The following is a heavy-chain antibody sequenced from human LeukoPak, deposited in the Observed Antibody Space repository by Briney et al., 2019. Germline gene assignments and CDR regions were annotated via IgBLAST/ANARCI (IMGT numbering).Heavy chain of an antibody. CDR1: GGSFSDYY. J-gene: IGHJ6*03. V-gene: IGHV4-34*01. CDR2: INHSGST. Sequence: PSETLSLTCAVYGGSFSDYYWSWIRQPPGKGLEWIGEINHSGSTNYNSSLKSRVTISVDTSKNQFSLKLSSVTAADTAVYYCKGPTGAAYYYMDVWGKGTTVTVS. CDR3: KGPTGAAYYYMDV. D-gene: IGHD1-1*01.